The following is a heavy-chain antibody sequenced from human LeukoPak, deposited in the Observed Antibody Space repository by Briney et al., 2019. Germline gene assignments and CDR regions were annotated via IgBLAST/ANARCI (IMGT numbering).Heavy chain of an antibody. J-gene: IGHJ6*02. CDR2: INPYTGGT. CDR1: GYSFSDYF. CDR3: ARGASSSGRGYSGMDV. D-gene: IGHD6-19*01. Sequence: GASVKVSCKASGYSFSDYFVHWVRQAPGQGLEWLGWINPYTGGTRYAQKFQGRVTMTRDTSISTAYMELSRLRSDDTAVYYCARGASSSGRGYSGMDVWGQGTTVTVSS. V-gene: IGHV1-2*02.